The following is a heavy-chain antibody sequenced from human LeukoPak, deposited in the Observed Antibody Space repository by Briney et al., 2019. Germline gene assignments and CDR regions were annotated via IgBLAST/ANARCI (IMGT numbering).Heavy chain of an antibody. CDR3: ARLNRAKVVAAPNWFDP. V-gene: IGHV1-18*04. CDR2: LHPYNGNT. CDR1: RSPFPSYG. J-gene: IGHJ5*02. Sequence: ASGKVLFKASRSPFPSYGISWVRPAPGQRLEWMGWLHPYNGNTNFAQKLPGRVNKTTDTSTSTDYMGLRSLRSDDTAVYYCARLNRAKVVAAPNWFDPWGQGTLVTVSS. D-gene: IGHD2-15*01.